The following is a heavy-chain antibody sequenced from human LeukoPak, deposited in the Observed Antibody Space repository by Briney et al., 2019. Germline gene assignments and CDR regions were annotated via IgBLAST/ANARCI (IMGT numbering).Heavy chain of an antibody. CDR2: ISGSGATT. V-gene: IGHV3-23*01. Sequence: PGGSLRLSCATSGFTFSNYAMSWVRQAPGKGLEWVSGISGSGATTYYTDSVKGRFTISRDTSKNTLYLQMNSLRAGDTAVYYCASGDPGAYTVQRWDAFDIWGQGTMVTVSS. CDR3: ASGDPGAYTVQRWDAFDI. CDR1: GFTFSNYA. D-gene: IGHD4-17*01. J-gene: IGHJ3*02.